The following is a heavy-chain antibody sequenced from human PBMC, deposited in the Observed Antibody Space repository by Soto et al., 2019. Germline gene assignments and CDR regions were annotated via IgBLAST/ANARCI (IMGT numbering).Heavy chain of an antibody. CDR2: IKPDNGDT. CDR1: GYPFSKYG. V-gene: IGHV1-18*04. Sequence: QLQLVQSGAEVERPGASVRVSCKAYGYPFSKYGISWIRQAPGQGLEWMGWIKPDNGDTNYAQKFQGRVTMTTDTSSNTAYMELRSLRSDDTAVYYWATSYDSGFATWGQGTLVSVSS. CDR3: ATSYDSGFAT. D-gene: IGHD5-12*01. J-gene: IGHJ5*02.